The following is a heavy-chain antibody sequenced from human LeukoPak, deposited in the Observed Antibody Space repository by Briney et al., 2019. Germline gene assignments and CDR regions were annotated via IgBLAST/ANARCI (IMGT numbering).Heavy chain of an antibody. CDR1: GFTFSSYL. V-gene: IGHV3-7*04. Sequence: PGGSLRLSCAASGFTFSSYLMSWVRQAPGKGLEWVANIKQDGNEKYYVDSVKGRFTISRDNAKNSVYLQMDSLRAEDTAVYYCARVGGSCYGYWGQGALVTVSS. CDR2: IKQDGNEK. D-gene: IGHD2-15*01. J-gene: IGHJ4*02. CDR3: ARVGGSCYGY.